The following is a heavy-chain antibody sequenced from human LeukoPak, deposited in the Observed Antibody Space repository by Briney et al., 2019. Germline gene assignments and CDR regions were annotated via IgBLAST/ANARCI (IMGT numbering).Heavy chain of an antibody. CDR1: GGSMTSNNCY. D-gene: IGHD2-8*01. V-gene: IGHV4-39*01. CDR2: IHYSGST. Sequence: SPSETLSLTCTVSGGSMTSNNCYWGWIRQPPGKGLEWIGNIHYSGSTYYSPSLKNRVTISVDTSKNQFSLRLKSVTAADTAVYYCWRPHCSNSVCSSSRVDFWGQGTLVTVSS. CDR3: WRPHCSNSVCSSSRVDF. J-gene: IGHJ4*02.